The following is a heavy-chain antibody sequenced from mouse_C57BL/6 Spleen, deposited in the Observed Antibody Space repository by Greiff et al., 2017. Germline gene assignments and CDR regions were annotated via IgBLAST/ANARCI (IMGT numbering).Heavy chain of an antibody. CDR2: IYPGDGDT. CDR3: ARQPSSYDLNYFDY. Sequence: QVQLQQSGPELVKPGASVKISCKASGYAFSSSWMNWVKQRPGKGLEWIGRIYPGDGDTNYNGKFKGKATLTADKSSSTAYMQLSSLTSEDSAVYFCARQPSSYDLNYFDYWGQGTTLTVSS. D-gene: IGHD2-12*01. V-gene: IGHV1-82*01. CDR1: GYAFSSSW. J-gene: IGHJ2*01.